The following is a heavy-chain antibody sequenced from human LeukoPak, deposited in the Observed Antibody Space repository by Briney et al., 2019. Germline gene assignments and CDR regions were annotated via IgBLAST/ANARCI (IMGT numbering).Heavy chain of an antibody. CDR2: IIPIFGTA. D-gene: IGHD2-8*01. CDR1: GGTFSSYS. Sequence: ASVTVSCKASGGTFSSYSISWVRQAPGQGLEWMGGIIPIFGTANYAQKFQGRVTITADKSTSTAYMELSSLRSEDTAVYYCARGAYCTNGVCYTFGDAFDIWGQGTMVTVSS. CDR3: ARGAYCTNGVCYTFGDAFDI. J-gene: IGHJ3*02. V-gene: IGHV1-69*06.